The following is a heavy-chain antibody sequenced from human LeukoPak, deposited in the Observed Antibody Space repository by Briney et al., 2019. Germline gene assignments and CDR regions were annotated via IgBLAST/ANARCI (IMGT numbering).Heavy chain of an antibody. Sequence: GGSLRLSCAASGFTFDDYAMRWVRQAPGKGLEWVSGISWNSGSIGYADSVKGRFTISRDNAKNSLYLQMNSLRAEDTALYYCAKDTPRTTYDSSGYDDYWGQGTLVTVSS. CDR3: AKDTPRTTYDSSGYDDY. D-gene: IGHD3-22*01. CDR2: ISWNSGSI. V-gene: IGHV3-9*01. CDR1: GFTFDDYA. J-gene: IGHJ4*02.